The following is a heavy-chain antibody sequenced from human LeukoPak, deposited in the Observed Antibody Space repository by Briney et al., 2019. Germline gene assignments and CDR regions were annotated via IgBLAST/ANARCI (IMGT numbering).Heavy chain of an antibody. V-gene: IGHV4-59*01. CDR2: IDDSGNT. CDR3: ARSDYHNSGSHTVFDAFDI. J-gene: IGHJ3*02. CDR1: GGSISRYY. Sequence: PSETLSLTCSVSGGSISRYYWSWIRRPPGKGLEWIGYIDDSGNTNYNPSLKSQVTISVDKSKNQFSLKLSFVTAADTAMYYCARSDYHNSGSHTVFDAFDIWGQGTRVTVSS. D-gene: IGHD3-10*01.